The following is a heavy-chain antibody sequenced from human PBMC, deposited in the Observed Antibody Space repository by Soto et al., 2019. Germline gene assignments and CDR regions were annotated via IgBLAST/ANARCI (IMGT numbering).Heavy chain of an antibody. CDR1: GGTFSSYA. J-gene: IGHJ6*02. D-gene: IGHD4-17*01. CDR2: IIPIFGTA. Sequence: SVKVSCKASGGTFSSYAISWVRQAPGQGLEWMGGIIPIFGTANYAQKFQGRVTITADESTSTAYMELSSLRSEDTAVYYCARDLGYGGGSHYYYYYGMDVWGQGTTVTVSS. V-gene: IGHV1-69*13. CDR3: ARDLGYGGGSHYYYYYGMDV.